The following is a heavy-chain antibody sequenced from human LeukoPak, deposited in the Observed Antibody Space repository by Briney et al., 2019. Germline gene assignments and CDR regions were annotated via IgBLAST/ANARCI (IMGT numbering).Heavy chain of an antibody. CDR2: ISSSGGTT. D-gene: IGHD3-10*01. Sequence: GGSLRLSCAASGFTFSTYEMNWVRQAPGKGLEWVSYISSSGGTTHYSDSVKGRFTISRDNAKNSLYLQMNSLRAEDTAVYYCASSYYKTSDYWGQGTLVTVSS. CDR1: GFTFSTYE. CDR3: ASSYYKTSDY. J-gene: IGHJ4*02. V-gene: IGHV3-48*03.